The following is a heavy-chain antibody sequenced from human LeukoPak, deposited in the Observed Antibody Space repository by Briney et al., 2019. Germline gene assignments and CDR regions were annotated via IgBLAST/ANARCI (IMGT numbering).Heavy chain of an antibody. Sequence: SETLSLTCTVSGGSISSYYWSWIRQPPGKGLEWIGYIYYSGSTNYNPSLKSRVTISVDTSKNQFSLKLSSVTAADTAVYYCARLRWGLGHSSSAPYYYYMDVWGKGTTVTVSS. CDR1: GGSISSYY. D-gene: IGHD6-6*01. J-gene: IGHJ6*03. V-gene: IGHV4-59*12. CDR2: IYYSGST. CDR3: ARLRWGLGHSSSAPYYYYMDV.